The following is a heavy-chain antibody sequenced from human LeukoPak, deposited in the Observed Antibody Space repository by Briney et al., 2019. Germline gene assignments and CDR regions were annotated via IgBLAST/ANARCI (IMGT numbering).Heavy chain of an antibody. J-gene: IGHJ6*02. CDR2: IKQDGSEK. V-gene: IGHV3-7*03. Sequence: AGGSLRLSCAASGFTFSSCWMSWVRQAPGKGLEWVANIKQDGSEKYYVDSVKGRFTISRDNAKNSLYLQMNSLRAEDTAVYYCARDLLPYYYYGMDVWGQGTTVTVSS. CDR3: ARDLLPYYYYGMDV. CDR1: GFTFSSCW.